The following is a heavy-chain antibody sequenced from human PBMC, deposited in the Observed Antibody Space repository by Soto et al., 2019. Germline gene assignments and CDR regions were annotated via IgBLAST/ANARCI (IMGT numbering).Heavy chain of an antibody. J-gene: IGHJ6*02. CDR1: VFTFSSYA. CDR3: AKRTNIAAAVQYYYYGMDV. D-gene: IGHD6-13*01. CDR2: ISGSGGST. V-gene: IGHV3-23*01. Sequence: GSLRLSCAASVFTFSSYAMSWVRQAPGKGLEWVSAISGSGGSTYYADSVKGRFTISRDNSKNTLYLQMNSLRAEDTAVYYCAKRTNIAAAVQYYYYGMDVWGQGTTVTVSS.